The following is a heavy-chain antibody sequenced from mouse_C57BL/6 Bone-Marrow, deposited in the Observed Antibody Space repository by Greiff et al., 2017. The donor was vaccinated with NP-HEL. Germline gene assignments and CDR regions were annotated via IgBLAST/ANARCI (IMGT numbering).Heavy chain of an antibody. J-gene: IGHJ1*03. D-gene: IGHD1-1*01. Sequence: QVQLQQSGAELARPGASVKLSCKASGYTFTSYGISWVKQRTGQGLEWIGEIYPRSGNTYYNEKFKGKATLTADKSSSTAYMELRSLTSEDSAVYFCARRGDYYGSSPRYFDVWGTGTTVTVSS. CDR1: GYTFTSYG. CDR2: IYPRSGNT. CDR3: ARRGDYYGSSPRYFDV. V-gene: IGHV1-81*01.